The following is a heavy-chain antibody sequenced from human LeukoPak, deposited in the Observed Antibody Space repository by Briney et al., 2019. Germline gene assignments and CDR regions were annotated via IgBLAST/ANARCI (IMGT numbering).Heavy chain of an antibody. CDR2: SNPNSGGT. CDR3: ARDLSYVWGSYRYSTRLDP. J-gene: IGHJ5*02. V-gene: IGHV1-2*02. CDR1: GYTFTGYY. Sequence: ASVKVSCKASGYTFTGYYMHWVRQAPRQRLEWVGWSNPNSGGTNYAQKILGRVTLIRDTSISTAYMEMSRLRSDDTAVYYCARDLSYVWGSYRYSTRLDPWGQGTLVTVSP. D-gene: IGHD3-16*02.